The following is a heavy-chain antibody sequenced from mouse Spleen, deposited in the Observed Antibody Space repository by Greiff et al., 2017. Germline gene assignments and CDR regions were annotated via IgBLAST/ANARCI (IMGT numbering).Heavy chain of an antibody. CDR3: ARGGFYYGSSYRYYAMDY. Sequence: VKLMESGPGLVAPSQSLSITCTVSGFSLTSYGVHWVRQPPGKGLEWLGVIWAGGSTNYNSALMSRLSISKDNSKSQVFLKMNSLQTDDTAMYYCARGGFYYGSSYRYYAMDYWGQGTSVTVSS. D-gene: IGHD1-1*01. J-gene: IGHJ4*01. V-gene: IGHV2-9*02. CDR2: IWAGGST. CDR1: GFSLTSYG.